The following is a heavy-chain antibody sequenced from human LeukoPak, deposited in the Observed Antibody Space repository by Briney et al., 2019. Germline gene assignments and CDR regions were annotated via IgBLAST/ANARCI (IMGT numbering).Heavy chain of an antibody. J-gene: IGHJ4*02. Sequence: LSGGSLRLSCAVSGFTFDDYAMHWVRQAPGKGLEWVSGISWNSGSIGYADSVKGRFTISRDNSKNTLYLQMNSLRAEDTAVYYCAKGEDDYGDYLAVSYFDYWGQGTLVTVSS. CDR3: AKGEDDYGDYLAVSYFDY. D-gene: IGHD4-17*01. V-gene: IGHV3-9*01. CDR1: GFTFDDYA. CDR2: ISWNSGSI.